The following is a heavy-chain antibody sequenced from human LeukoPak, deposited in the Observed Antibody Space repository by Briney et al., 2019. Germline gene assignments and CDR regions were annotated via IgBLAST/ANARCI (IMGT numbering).Heavy chain of an antibody. Sequence: GESLKISCQGSGSPFTSYWIAWVRKLPGKGLEWMGIINPGDSDTRYSPSFQGQVTISADKSSTTAYLQWSSLKASDTAMYYCARHPPRDISSPPFYGVDVWGQGTTVTVSS. J-gene: IGHJ6*02. D-gene: IGHD6-13*01. CDR2: INPGDSDT. V-gene: IGHV5-51*01. CDR3: ARHPPRDISSPPFYGVDV. CDR1: GSPFTSYW.